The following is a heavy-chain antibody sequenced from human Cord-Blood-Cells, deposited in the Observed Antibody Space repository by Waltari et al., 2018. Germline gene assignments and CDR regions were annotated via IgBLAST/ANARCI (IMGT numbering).Heavy chain of an antibody. CDR2: INTNSGGT. D-gene: IGHD4-4*01. CDR3: ARAKTTVATAFDI. Sequence: QVQLVQSGAEVKKPGASVKVSCKASGYTFTGYYMHWVRQAPGQGLDWRGWINTNSGGTNYAQTCQGRVTMTRDTSISTAYMELSRLRSDDTAVYYCARAKTTVATAFDIWGQGTMVTVSS. CDR1: GYTFTGYY. V-gene: IGHV1-2*02. J-gene: IGHJ3*02.